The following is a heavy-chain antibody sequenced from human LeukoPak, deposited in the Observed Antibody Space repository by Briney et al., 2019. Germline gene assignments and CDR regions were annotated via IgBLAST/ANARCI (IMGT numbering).Heavy chain of an antibody. Sequence: PSETLSLTCTVSGGSISSSSYYWRWIRQPPGKGLEWIGSIYYSGSTYYNPSLKSRVTISVYTSKNQFSLKLSSVTAADTAMYDCARGVYLGNGYYFDYWGQGTLVTVSS. J-gene: IGHJ4*02. CDR3: ARGVYLGNGYYFDY. V-gene: IGHV4-39*07. D-gene: IGHD2-8*01. CDR2: IYYSGST. CDR1: GGSISSSSYY.